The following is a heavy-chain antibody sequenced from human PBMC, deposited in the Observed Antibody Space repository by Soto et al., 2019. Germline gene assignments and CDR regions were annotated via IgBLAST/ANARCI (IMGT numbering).Heavy chain of an antibody. CDR2: ISAYNGNT. J-gene: IGHJ3*02. CDR3: ARDSQRYDAFDI. Sequence: ASVKVSCKASGYTFTSYGISWVRQAPGQGLEWMGWISAYNGNTNYAQKLQGRVTMTTDTSPSTAYMELRSLRSDDTAVYYCARDSQRYDAFDIWGQGTMVTVSS. D-gene: IGHD6-25*01. CDR1: GYTFTSYG. V-gene: IGHV1-18*01.